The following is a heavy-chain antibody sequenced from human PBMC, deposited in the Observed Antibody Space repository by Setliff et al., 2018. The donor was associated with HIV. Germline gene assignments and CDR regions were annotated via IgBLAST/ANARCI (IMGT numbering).Heavy chain of an antibody. CDR1: DDPISSYY. CDR3: ASFELSTTSSAY. CDR2: LYVRGDT. Sequence: PSETLSLTCYVTDDPISSYYWRWVRQPAGKGLEWIGRLYVRGDTNYNPSLKSRVTMSLYTSKKHFSLNLKSVTAADTAVYYCASFELSTTSSAYWGQGALVTVSS. V-gene: IGHV4-4*07. D-gene: IGHD6-6*01. J-gene: IGHJ4*02.